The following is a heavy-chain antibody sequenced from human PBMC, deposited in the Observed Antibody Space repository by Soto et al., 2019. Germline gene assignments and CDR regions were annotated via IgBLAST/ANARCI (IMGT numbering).Heavy chain of an antibody. CDR3: ARLVRGVIISFYYYGMDV. Sequence: PSETLSLTCTVSGGSISSSSYYWGWIRQPPGKGLEWIGSIYYSGSTYYNPSLKSRVTISVDTSKNQFSLKLSSVTAADTAVYYCARLVRGVIISFYYYGMDVWGQGTMVTVSS. V-gene: IGHV4-39*01. CDR1: GGSISSSSYY. D-gene: IGHD3-10*01. CDR2: IYYSGST. J-gene: IGHJ6*02.